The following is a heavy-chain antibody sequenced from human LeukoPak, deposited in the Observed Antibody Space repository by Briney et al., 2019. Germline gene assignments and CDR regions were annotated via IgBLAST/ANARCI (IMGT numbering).Heavy chain of an antibody. J-gene: IGHJ6*03. Sequence: ASVKVSCKASGYTFTSYDINWVRQATGQGLEWMGWMNPNSGNTGYAQKFQGRVTITRNTSISTAYMELSSLRSEDTAVYYCASGRCSSTSCYGDYYYYYMDVWGKGTTVTVSS. D-gene: IGHD2-2*01. CDR2: MNPNSGNT. CDR3: ASGRCSSTSCYGDYYYYYMDV. V-gene: IGHV1-8*03. CDR1: GYTFTSYD.